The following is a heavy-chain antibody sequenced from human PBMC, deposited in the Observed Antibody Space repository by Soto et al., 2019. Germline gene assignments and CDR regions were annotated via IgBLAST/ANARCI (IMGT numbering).Heavy chain of an antibody. CDR1: GASISSGY. V-gene: IGHV4-30-4*01. Sequence: PSETLSLTCTVSGASISSGYWSWIRQSPGKGLEWIGYIYYDGRTHYNPSLKSRVTISVDTSKNQFTLKLSSVTAADTAVYYCASLYDSSGYLHGFDIWGQGTMVTVSS. D-gene: IGHD3-22*01. CDR3: ASLYDSSGYLHGFDI. CDR2: IYYDGRT. J-gene: IGHJ3*02.